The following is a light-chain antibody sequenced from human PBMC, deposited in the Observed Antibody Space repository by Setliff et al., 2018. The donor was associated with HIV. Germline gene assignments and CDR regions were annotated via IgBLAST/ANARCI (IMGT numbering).Light chain of an antibody. CDR1: SSDVGSYNY. CDR3: SSYTSSSPPYV. V-gene: IGLV2-14*03. Sequence: QSALTQPASVSGFPGQSITISCTGSSSDVGSYNYVSWYQQHPGKAPKLMISDVSKRPSGVSNRFSGSKSGNTASLTISGLQAEDEADYYCSSYTSSSPPYVFGTGTKVT. CDR2: DVS. J-gene: IGLJ1*01.